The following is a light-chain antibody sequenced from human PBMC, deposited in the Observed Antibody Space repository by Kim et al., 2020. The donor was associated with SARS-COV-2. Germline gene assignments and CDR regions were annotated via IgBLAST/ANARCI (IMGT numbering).Light chain of an antibody. CDR1: QSLSNN. J-gene: IGKJ1*01. CDR3: QQYNDWPPIT. CDR2: GAS. Sequence: IIMTQSPATLSASPGERVTLSCRASQSLSNNLAWYQKKPGQAPRLLIYGASTRTTGVPARFSGSGSETEFTLTISSLQSEDFAVYYCQQYNDWPPITFGQGTKVEVK. V-gene: IGKV3-15*01.